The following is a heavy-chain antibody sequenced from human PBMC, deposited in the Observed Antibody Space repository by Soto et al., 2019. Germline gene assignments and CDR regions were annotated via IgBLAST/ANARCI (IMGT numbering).Heavy chain of an antibody. CDR2: IHGDESSA. CDR1: GFTFSTYW. Sequence: GGSLRLSCAASGFTFSTYWMYWVRQAPGEGLVCISRIHGDESSASYADSVKGRFTISRDNAKSTLYLQMNSLRAEDTAVYYCAGGIYNWNYYYYYMDVWGKGTTVTVSS. D-gene: IGHD1-20*01. V-gene: IGHV3-74*01. J-gene: IGHJ6*03. CDR3: AGGIYNWNYYYYYMDV.